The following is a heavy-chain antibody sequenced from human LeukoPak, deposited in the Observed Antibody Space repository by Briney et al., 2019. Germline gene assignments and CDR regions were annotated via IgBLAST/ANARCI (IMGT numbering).Heavy chain of an antibody. D-gene: IGHD1-26*01. CDR2: IRDDGGEI. CDR1: GFTFSSYW. V-gene: IGHV3-7*01. CDR3: ARDKPRGSYYGSIFDS. J-gene: IGHJ4*02. Sequence: GGSLRLSCEASGFTFSSYWMSWVSQAPGKGLEWVANIRDDGGEIYYVDSVKGRFTISRDNAKSSLFLQMNSLRAEDAAVYYCARDKPRGSYYGSIFDSWGQGTLVTVSS.